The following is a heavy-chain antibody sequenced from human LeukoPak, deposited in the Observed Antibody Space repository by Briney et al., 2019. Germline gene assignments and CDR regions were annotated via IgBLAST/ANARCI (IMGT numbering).Heavy chain of an antibody. Sequence: ASVTVSCKASGYTFTIYGITWVRQAPGQGLEWMGWISAYNGHTKYAQKVQGRVTMTTDTSTSTAYMELRSLRSDDAAVYYCARLGAARRDDYNPKSPFDYWGQGTLVTVSS. CDR3: ARLGAARRDDYNPKSPFDY. V-gene: IGHV1-18*01. CDR2: ISAYNGHT. J-gene: IGHJ4*02. CDR1: GYTFTIYG. D-gene: IGHD5-24*01.